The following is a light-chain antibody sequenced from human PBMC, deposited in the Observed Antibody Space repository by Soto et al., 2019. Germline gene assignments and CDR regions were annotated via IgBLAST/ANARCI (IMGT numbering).Light chain of an antibody. CDR2: RSN. V-gene: IGLV1-44*01. Sequence: QSVLTQPPSASGTPGQRVTISCSGSSSNIGSDTVNWYQQLPGTAPKLLIHRSNQRPSGVPGRFSGSKSGTSASLTISRLQSEDEADYYCASWDASLNGWVFGGGTQLTVL. CDR3: ASWDASLNGWV. J-gene: IGLJ3*02. CDR1: SSNIGSDT.